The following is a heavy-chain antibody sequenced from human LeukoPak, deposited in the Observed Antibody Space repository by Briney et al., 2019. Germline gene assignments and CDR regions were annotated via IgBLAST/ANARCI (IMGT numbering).Heavy chain of an antibody. Sequence: GGSLRLSCAASGFTFSSYGMHWARQAPGKGLEWVAVIWYDGSNKYYADSVKGRFTISRDNSKNTLYLQMNSLRAEDTAVYYCARAHFDWLSFDYWGQGTLVTVSS. CDR3: ARAHFDWLSFDY. D-gene: IGHD3-9*01. CDR2: IWYDGSNK. J-gene: IGHJ4*02. V-gene: IGHV3-33*01. CDR1: GFTFSSYG.